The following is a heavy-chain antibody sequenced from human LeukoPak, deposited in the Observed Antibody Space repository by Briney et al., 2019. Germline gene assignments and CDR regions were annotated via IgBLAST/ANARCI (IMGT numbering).Heavy chain of an antibody. D-gene: IGHD4-17*01. V-gene: IGHV4-61*01. Sequence: SENLSLTCTVSGRSVSSASYYWNWIRQPPGKGLECIGYMFYSGTTNYNPSLKSRLTISIDTSKNQISLKLSSVSAADTAVYYCARGRYGDYPPFDFWGQGTLVTVSS. CDR1: GRSVSSASYY. CDR3: ARGRYGDYPPFDF. CDR2: MFYSGTT. J-gene: IGHJ4*02.